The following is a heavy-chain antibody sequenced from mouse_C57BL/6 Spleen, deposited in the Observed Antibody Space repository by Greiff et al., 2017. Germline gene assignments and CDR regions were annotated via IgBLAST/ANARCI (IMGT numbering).Heavy chain of an antibody. CDR1: GYAFSSYW. J-gene: IGHJ2*01. CDR3: ARSGGYHFYFDY. Sequence: VKLVESGAELVKPGASVKISCKASGYAFSSYWMNWVKQRPGKGLEWIGQIYPGDGDTNYNGKFKGKATLTADKSSSTAYMQLSSLTSEDSAVYFCARSGGYHFYFDYWGQGTTLTVSS. V-gene: IGHV1-80*01. D-gene: IGHD2-2*01. CDR2: IYPGDGDT.